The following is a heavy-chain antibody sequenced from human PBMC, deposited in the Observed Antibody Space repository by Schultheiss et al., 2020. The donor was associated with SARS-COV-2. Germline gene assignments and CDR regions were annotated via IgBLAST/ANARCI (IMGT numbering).Heavy chain of an antibody. CDR3: ARVFYGDYKNWFDP. J-gene: IGHJ5*02. V-gene: IGHV4-30-4*08. Sequence: SETLSLTCTVSGGSVSSGSYYWTWMRQPPGKGLEWIGYIYYSGSTYYNPSLKSRVTISVDTSKNQFSLKLSSVTAADTAVFYCARVFYGDYKNWFDPWGQGTLVTVSS. CDR2: IYYSGST. CDR1: GGSVSSGSYY. D-gene: IGHD4-17*01.